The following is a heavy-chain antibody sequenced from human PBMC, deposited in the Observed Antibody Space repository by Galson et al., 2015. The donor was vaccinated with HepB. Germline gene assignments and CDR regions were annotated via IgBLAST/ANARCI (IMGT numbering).Heavy chain of an antibody. CDR2: IKQDGSEK. J-gene: IGHJ3*02. D-gene: IGHD3-22*01. V-gene: IGHV3-7*01. CDR1: GFTFSSYW. CDR3: ARAYLHRDSSDDEAFAFDI. Sequence: SLRLSCAASGFTFSSYWMSWVRQAPGKGLEWVANIKQDGSEKYYVDSVKGRFTISRDNAKNSLYLQMNSLRAEDTAVYYCARAYLHRDSSDDEAFAFDIWGQGTMVTVSS.